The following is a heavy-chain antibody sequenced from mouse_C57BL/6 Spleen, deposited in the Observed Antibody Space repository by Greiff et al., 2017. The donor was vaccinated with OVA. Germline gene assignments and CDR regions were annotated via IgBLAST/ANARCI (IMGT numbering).Heavy chain of an antibody. CDR3: TTFITTVVAHFDY. CDR1: GFNITDDY. Sequence: VQLQQSGAELVRPGASVKLSCTASGFNITDDYMHWVKQRPEQGLEWIGWIDPENGDTEYASKFQGKATITADTSSNTAYLQLSSLTSEDTAVYYCTTFITTVVAHFDYWGQGTTLTVSS. V-gene: IGHV14-4*01. J-gene: IGHJ2*01. D-gene: IGHD1-1*01. CDR2: IDPENGDT.